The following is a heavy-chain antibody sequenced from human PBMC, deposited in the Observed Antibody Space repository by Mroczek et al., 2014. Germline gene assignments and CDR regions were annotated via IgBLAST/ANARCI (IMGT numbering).Heavy chain of an antibody. D-gene: IGHD6-13*01. V-gene: IGHV4-61*02. Sequence: QVQLQQWGPGLVKPSQTLSLTCTVSGGSISSGSYYWSWIRQPAGKGLEWIGRIYTSGSTNYNPSLKSRVTISVDTSKNQFSLKLSSVTAADTAVYYCARGGAAAGRGNAFDIWGQGTMVTVSS. J-gene: IGHJ3*02. CDR2: IYTSGST. CDR1: GGSISSGSYY. CDR3: ARGGAAAGRGNAFDI.